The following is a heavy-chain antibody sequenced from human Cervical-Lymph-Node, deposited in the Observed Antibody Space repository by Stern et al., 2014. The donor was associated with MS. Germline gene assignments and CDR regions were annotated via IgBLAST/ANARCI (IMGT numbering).Heavy chain of an antibody. V-gene: IGHV3-30*18. CDR3: AKSSSPSHYYYYGMDV. J-gene: IGHJ6*02. CDR1: GFTFSSYG. CDR2: ISYDGSNK. D-gene: IGHD6-6*01. Sequence: VQLVESGGGVVQPGRSLRLSCAASGFTFSSYGMHWVRQAPGKGLEWVAVISYDGSNKYYADSVKGRFTISRDNSKNTLYLQMISLRAEDTAVYYCAKSSSPSHYYYYGMDVWGQGTTVTVSS.